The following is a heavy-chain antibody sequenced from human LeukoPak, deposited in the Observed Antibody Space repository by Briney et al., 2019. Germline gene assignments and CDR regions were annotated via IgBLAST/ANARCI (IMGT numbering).Heavy chain of an antibody. J-gene: IGHJ6*03. D-gene: IGHD6-6*01. CDR2: ISSSGSTI. Sequence: GGSLRLSCAASGFTFSDYYMSWIRQAPGKGLEWVSYISSSGSTIYYADSVKGRFTISRDNAKNSLYLQMNSLRAEDMALYYCAKDSSYSSSSLGYMDVWGKGTTVTVSS. CDR1: GFTFSDYY. CDR3: AKDSSYSSSSLGYMDV. V-gene: IGHV3-11*01.